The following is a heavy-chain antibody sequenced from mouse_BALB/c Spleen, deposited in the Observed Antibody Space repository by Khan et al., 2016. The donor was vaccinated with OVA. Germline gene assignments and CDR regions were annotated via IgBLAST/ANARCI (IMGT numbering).Heavy chain of an antibody. V-gene: IGHV1S137*01. D-gene: IGHD1-1*02. Sequence: QIQLVQSGAELVRPGVSVKISCKGSGYTFTDFAMHWVKRGHAKSLEWIGVISTYYGDADYNQKFQGKASMTVDKSSSTAYMELARLTSEDSAIYYCARGGRCAYWGQGTLVTVSA. CDR3: ARGGRCAY. CDR1: GYTFTDFA. CDR2: ISTYYGDA. J-gene: IGHJ3*01.